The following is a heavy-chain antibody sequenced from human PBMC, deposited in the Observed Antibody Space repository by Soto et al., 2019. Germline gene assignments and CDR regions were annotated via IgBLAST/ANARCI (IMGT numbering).Heavy chain of an antibody. CDR2: IYHSGTT. CDR1: GGYISSGGYY. Sequence: QVQLQESGPGLVKPSQTLSLTCTVSGGYISSGGYYWSWVRQHPGQGLEWIGYIYHSGTTFYSPSLRSRLTISVDTSQNPFSLKLSSVTGADTAVYSGARVVDYQNYFDYWGPGTLVTVSS. D-gene: IGHD5-12*01. CDR3: ARVVDYQNYFDY. J-gene: IGHJ4*02. V-gene: IGHV4-31*03.